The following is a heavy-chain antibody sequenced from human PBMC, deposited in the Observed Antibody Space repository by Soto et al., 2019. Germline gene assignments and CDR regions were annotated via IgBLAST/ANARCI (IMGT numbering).Heavy chain of an antibody. J-gene: IGHJ4*02. D-gene: IGHD5-18*01. Sequence: PSETLSLTCSVSGASISSSYYWGWVRQSPGKGLDWIGNIYYSGSTYYNPSLKSRVTISVDTSKNQFSLKLSSVTAADTAVYYCARLSREFTYGHFDSWGQGTLVTVSS. CDR2: IYYSGST. CDR3: ARLSREFTYGHFDS. V-gene: IGHV4-39*01. CDR1: GASISSSYY.